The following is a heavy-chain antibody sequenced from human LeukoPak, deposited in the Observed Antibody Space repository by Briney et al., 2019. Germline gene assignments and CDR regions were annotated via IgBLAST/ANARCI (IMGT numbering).Heavy chain of an antibody. J-gene: IGHJ6*03. CDR3: AREHYYYYYMDV. V-gene: IGHV4-34*01. CDR2: INHSGST. CDR1: GGSFSGYY. Sequence: PSETLSLTCAVYGGSFSGYYWSWIRQPPGKGLEWIGEINHSGSTNYNLSLQSRVTISVDTSKNQFSLKLSSVTAADTAMYYCAREHYYYYYMDVWGKGTTVTVSS.